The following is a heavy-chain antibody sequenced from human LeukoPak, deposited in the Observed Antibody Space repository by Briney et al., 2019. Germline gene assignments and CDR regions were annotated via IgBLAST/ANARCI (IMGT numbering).Heavy chain of an antibody. D-gene: IGHD6-13*01. Sequence: GGSLRLSCAASGFTFSSYTMSWVRQAPGEGTEWVSLISGSGGITYYADSVKDRFTISRDNSKNTLYLQMDSLRAEDTAVYYCAKDSAAVGGPTTDWGQGTLVTVSS. V-gene: IGHV3-23*01. CDR3: AKDSAAVGGPTTD. CDR2: ISGSGGIT. J-gene: IGHJ4*02. CDR1: GFTFSSYT.